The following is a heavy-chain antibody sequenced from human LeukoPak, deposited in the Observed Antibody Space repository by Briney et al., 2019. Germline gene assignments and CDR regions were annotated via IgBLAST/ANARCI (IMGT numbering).Heavy chain of an antibody. J-gene: IGHJ4*02. CDR1: GGTFSSYA. V-gene: IGHV1-69*04. Sequence: SSVKVSCKASGGTFSSYAISWVRQAPGQGLEWMGRIIPILGTANYAQKFQGRVTITADKSTSTAYMELSSLRSEDTAVYYCARTIDDYGDYEGYWGQGTLVTVSS. D-gene: IGHD4-17*01. CDR3: ARTIDDYGDYEGY. CDR2: IIPILGTA.